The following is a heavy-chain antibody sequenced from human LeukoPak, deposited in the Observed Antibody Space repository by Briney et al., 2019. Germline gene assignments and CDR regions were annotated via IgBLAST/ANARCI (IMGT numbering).Heavy chain of an antibody. V-gene: IGHV3-30*18. CDR3: AKDFVPGSCSSTSCYGLAFDS. Sequence: GGSLRLSCAASGFTFSTYGMHWVRQAPGKGLEWVAVISYDGSHKYYGDSVKGRFTISRDNSKNTLYLQMNSLRAEDTAVYYCAKDFVPGSCSSTSCYGLAFDSWGQGTWSPSLQ. J-gene: IGHJ3*02. D-gene: IGHD2-2*01. CDR1: GFTFSTYG. CDR2: ISYDGSHK.